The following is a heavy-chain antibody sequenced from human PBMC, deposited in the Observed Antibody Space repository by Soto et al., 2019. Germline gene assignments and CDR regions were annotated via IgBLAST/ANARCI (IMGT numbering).Heavy chain of an antibody. V-gene: IGHV4-34*01. J-gene: IGHJ5*02. CDR1: GGSFSGYY. CDR3: AREVVSSSSPWFDP. D-gene: IGHD6-6*01. Sequence: SETLSLTCAVYGGSFSGYYWSWIRQPPGKGLEWIGEINHSGSTNYNPSLKSRVTISVDTSKNQFSLKLSSVTAADTAVYYCAREVVSSSSPWFDPWGQGTLVTVSS. CDR2: INHSGST.